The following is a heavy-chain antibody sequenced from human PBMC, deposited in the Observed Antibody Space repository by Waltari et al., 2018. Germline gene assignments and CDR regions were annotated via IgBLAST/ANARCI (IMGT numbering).Heavy chain of an antibody. D-gene: IGHD4-4*01. CDR3: AKDLQGSIDS. J-gene: IGHJ4*02. CDR2: ISPNSGVT. Sequence: RISPNSGVTTYAQKFQGRVTITRDTSSSTAYMDLSRLRSDDTAVYYCAKDLQGSIDSWGQGTLLAVSS. V-gene: IGHV1-2*06.